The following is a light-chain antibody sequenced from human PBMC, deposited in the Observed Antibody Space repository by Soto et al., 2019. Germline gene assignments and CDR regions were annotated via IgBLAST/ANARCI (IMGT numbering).Light chain of an antibody. J-gene: IGKJ5*01. Sequence: NLLTQSPGTPSFFSGEKTTPSPQARQRVCSSNLTRCQQKPGQAPRLLIYGASSRATGTPDRFSGSGSGTDFTLTISRLEPEDFAVYYCQQYGSSITFGQGTRLEIK. CDR3: QQYGSSIT. CDR2: GAS. V-gene: IGKV3-20*01. CDR1: QRVCSSN.